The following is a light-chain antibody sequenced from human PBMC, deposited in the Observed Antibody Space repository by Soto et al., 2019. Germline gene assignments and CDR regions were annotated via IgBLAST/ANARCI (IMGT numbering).Light chain of an antibody. CDR2: GAS. J-gene: IGKJ2*01. Sequence: EIVLTQSPGTLSLSPGERATLSCRASRSINSRYLAWYQQKPGQAPRLLIYGASSRATGIPDRFSGSGSGPDFTLTISRLEPEDFAVYHCHQYGYSPNTFGQGTKLEIK. V-gene: IGKV3-20*01. CDR1: RSINSRY. CDR3: HQYGYSPNT.